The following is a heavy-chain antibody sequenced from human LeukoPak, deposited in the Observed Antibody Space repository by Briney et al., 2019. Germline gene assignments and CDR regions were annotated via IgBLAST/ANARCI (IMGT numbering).Heavy chain of an antibody. Sequence: QPGGSLRLSCAASGFTFSLYAMNWVRQAPGKGLEWVSYINSGSSDKHYTESVRGRFTISRDNAKKTLYLQMNSLRAEDTAVYFCARDTYEPGLIDFWGRGTLVNVSS. CDR2: INSGSSDK. J-gene: IGHJ4*02. CDR1: GFTFSLYA. V-gene: IGHV3-48*04. CDR3: ARDTYEPGLIDF. D-gene: IGHD3-3*01.